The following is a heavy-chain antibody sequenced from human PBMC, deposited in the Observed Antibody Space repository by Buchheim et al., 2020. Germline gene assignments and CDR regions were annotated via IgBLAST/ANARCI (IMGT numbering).Heavy chain of an antibody. V-gene: IGHV4-59*01. CDR2: IYYSGST. CDR3: ARGPHYDSSGYYYVPFDY. J-gene: IGHJ4*02. CDR1: GGSISSYY. Sequence: QVQPQESGPGLVKPSETLSLTCTVSGGSISSYYWSWIRQPPGKGLEWIGYIYYSGSTNYNPSLKSRVTISVDTSKNPFSLKLSSVTAADTAVYYCARGPHYDSSGYYYVPFDYWGQGTL. D-gene: IGHD3-22*01.